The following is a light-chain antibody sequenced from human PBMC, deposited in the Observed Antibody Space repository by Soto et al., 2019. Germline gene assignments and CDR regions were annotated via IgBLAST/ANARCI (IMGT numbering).Light chain of an antibody. CDR3: CSYAGTYWV. Sequence: QSALTQPRSVSGSPGQSVTISCTGTSNDVGGYNYVSWFQQHPGKVPKLMVYDVSYRPSGVPDRFSGSKSGNTASLTISGLQADDKGDYYCCSYAGTYWVFGGGTKLTVL. V-gene: IGLV2-11*01. CDR1: SNDVGGYNY. J-gene: IGLJ3*02. CDR2: DVS.